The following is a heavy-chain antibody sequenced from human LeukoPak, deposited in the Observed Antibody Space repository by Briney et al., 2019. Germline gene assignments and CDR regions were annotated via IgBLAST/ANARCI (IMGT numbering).Heavy chain of an antibody. D-gene: IGHD3-22*01. V-gene: IGHV3-23*01. CDR1: GFTFYTHA. CDR2: ISGSGGST. J-gene: IGHJ4*02. CDR3: AKGNYYDSTGYYLTYPFDY. Sequence: GGSLRLSCATSGFTFYTHAMSWVRQAPGKGLEWVSVISGSGGSTDSADSVKGRFTISRDNSKNTLYLQMNSLRAEDTAVYYCAKGNYYDSTGYYLTYPFDYWGQGTLVTVSS.